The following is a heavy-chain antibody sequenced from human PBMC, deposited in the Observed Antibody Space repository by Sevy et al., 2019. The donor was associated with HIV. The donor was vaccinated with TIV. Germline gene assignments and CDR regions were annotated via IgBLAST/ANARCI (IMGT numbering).Heavy chain of an antibody. V-gene: IGHV4-59*01. J-gene: IGHJ4*02. CDR3: ARDSTTRPRVLDY. CDR1: GGSISSYF. D-gene: IGHD1-1*01. CDR2: IYFTGNT. Sequence: SETLSLTCSVSGGSISSYFWTWVRHSPGKGLEWIGIIYFTGNTDYSPALKSRVILSLDTSKSQFSLTLKSVTAADTAIYFCARDSTTRPRVLDYWGQGTLVTVSS.